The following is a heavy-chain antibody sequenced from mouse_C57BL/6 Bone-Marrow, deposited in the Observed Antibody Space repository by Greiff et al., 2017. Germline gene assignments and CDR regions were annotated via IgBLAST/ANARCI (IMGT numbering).Heavy chain of an antibody. Sequence: EVQLQQSGPGLVKPSQSLSLTCSVTGYSITSGYYWNWNRQFPGNKLEWMGYISYDGSNNYNPSLKNRISITRDTSKNQFFLKLNSVTTEDTATDYCARVDGYYVDYWGQGTTLTVSS. CDR1: GYSITSGYY. D-gene: IGHD2-3*01. CDR2: ISYDGSN. V-gene: IGHV3-6*01. J-gene: IGHJ2*01. CDR3: ARVDGYYVDY.